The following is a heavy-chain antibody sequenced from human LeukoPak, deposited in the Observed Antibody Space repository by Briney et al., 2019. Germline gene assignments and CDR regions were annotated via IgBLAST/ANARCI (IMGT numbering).Heavy chain of an antibody. CDR3: AKGVKLELGGHAFDI. D-gene: IGHD1-7*01. Sequence: GGSLRLSCAASGFTLSSYAMSWVRQAPGKGLEWVSVISGRGGSTYYADSVKGRFTISRDNSKNTLYLQMNSLRAEDTAVYYCAKGVKLELGGHAFDIWGQGTMVTVSS. J-gene: IGHJ3*02. CDR1: GFTLSSYA. CDR2: ISGRGGST. V-gene: IGHV3-23*01.